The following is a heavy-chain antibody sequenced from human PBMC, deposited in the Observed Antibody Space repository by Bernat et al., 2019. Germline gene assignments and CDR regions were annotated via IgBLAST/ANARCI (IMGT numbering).Heavy chain of an antibody. D-gene: IGHD3-16*01. V-gene: IGHV3-30-3*01. CDR2: ISYDGSNK. J-gene: IGHJ5*02. Sequence: QVQLVESGGGVVQPGRSLRLSCAASGFTFSSYAMHWVRQAPGKGLEWVAVISYDGSNKYYADSVKGRSTISRDNSKNTLYLQMNSLRAEDTAVYYCARDGGGLDPWGQGTLVTVSS. CDR3: ARDGGGLDP. CDR1: GFTFSSYA.